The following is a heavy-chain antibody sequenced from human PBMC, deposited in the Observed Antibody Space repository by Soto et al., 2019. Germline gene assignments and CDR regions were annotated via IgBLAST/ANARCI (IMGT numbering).Heavy chain of an antibody. CDR1: GGSFSGHS. Sequence: QVQLQQWGAGLLKPSETLSLTCAVYGGSFSGHSWTWIRQSPGKGLEWIGDINHSGRVNYSPSLKSRVTISLDTSKNQFSLTLSAVTAADTAMYYSSTRAYDTNGYYRFDPWGQGTRVTVSS. J-gene: IGHJ5*01. V-gene: IGHV4-34*01. CDR3: STRAYDTNGYYRFDP. CDR2: INHSGRV. D-gene: IGHD3-22*01.